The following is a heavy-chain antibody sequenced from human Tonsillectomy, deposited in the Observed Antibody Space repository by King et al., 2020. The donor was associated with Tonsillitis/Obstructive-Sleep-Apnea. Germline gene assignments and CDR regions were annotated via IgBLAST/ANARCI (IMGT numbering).Heavy chain of an antibody. J-gene: IGHJ4*02. CDR2: IRDGGDNT. CDR1: GYAFSSYD. D-gene: IGHD2-2*01. V-gene: IGHV3-33*01. Sequence: VQLVESGGGVVQPGRSVRLSCDSSGYAFSSYDMNWVRQAPGKGLEWVGLIRDGGDNTDYAETVKGRVSISSDNSKKTLSLQMNSLRAEDTAVYYCARVCSTPTCYFRLNSGPSLRNFDYWGQGTLVTVSS. CDR3: ARVCSTPTCYFRLNSGPSLRNFDY.